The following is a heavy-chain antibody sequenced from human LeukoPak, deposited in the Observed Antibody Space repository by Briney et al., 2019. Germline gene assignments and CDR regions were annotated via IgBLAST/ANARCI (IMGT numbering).Heavy chain of an antibody. CDR3: ARGVYYYDSSGYYYVSSAYFDY. V-gene: IGHV1-69*13. J-gene: IGHJ4*02. Sequence: SVKVSCKASGGTFSSYAISWVRQAPGQGLEWMGGIIPIFGTANYAQKFQGRVTITADESTSTAYMELSSLRSEDTAVYYCARGVYYYDSSGYYYVSSAYFDYWGQGTLVTVSS. D-gene: IGHD3-22*01. CDR2: IIPIFGTA. CDR1: GGTFSSYA.